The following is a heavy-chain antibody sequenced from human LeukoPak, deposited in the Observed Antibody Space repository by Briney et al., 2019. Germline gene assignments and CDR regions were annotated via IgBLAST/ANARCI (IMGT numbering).Heavy chain of an antibody. Sequence: GGSLRLSCAASGFTFTSYGMHWVRQAPGKGLEWVAVISYDGSDKSYADSVKGRFTISRDNSKNTLYLQMNSLRAEDTAVYYCAKDLVGSSWSHGFDHWRQGTLVTVSS. CDR3: AKDLVGSSWSHGFDH. V-gene: IGHV3-30*18. CDR1: GFTFTSYG. J-gene: IGHJ4*02. D-gene: IGHD6-13*01. CDR2: ISYDGSDK.